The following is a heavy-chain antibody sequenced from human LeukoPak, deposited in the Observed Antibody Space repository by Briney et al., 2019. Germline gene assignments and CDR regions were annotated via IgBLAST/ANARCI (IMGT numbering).Heavy chain of an antibody. Sequence: GGSLRLSCAASGFTFSSYAMSWVRRSPGKGLEWVSAISGSGGSTYYADSVKGRFTISRDNSKNTLYLQMNSLRAEDTAVYYCAKDRLLATNWFDPWGQGTLVTVSS. CDR3: AKDRLLATNWFDP. CDR1: GFTFSSYA. V-gene: IGHV3-23*01. J-gene: IGHJ5*02. D-gene: IGHD5-18*01. CDR2: ISGSGGST.